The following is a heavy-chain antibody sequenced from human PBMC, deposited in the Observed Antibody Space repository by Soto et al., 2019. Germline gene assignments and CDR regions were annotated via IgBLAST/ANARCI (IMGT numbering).Heavy chain of an antibody. V-gene: IGHV4-4*07. Sequence: SETLSLTCTLSGGSTSGNYWSWIRQPAGKGLEWIGRIYTTGRASYNPSLKGRLTLSGDTSKNQFSLRLGSVTAADTAVYYCAREPIVEGPPGYNWFDPWGQGILVTVSS. CDR1: GGSTSGNY. CDR2: IYTTGRA. D-gene: IGHD3-22*01. J-gene: IGHJ5*02. CDR3: AREPIVEGPPGYNWFDP.